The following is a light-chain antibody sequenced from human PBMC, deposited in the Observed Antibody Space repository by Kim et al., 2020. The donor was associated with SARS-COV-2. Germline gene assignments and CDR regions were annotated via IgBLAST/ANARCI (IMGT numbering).Light chain of an antibody. Sequence: QSVLTQSPSASASLGASVKLTCTLSSGHSSYAIAWHQQQPEKGPRYLMKLNSDGSHRKGDGIPDRFSVSSSGAERYLTISSLQSEDEADYYCQAWDTAVQGVFGGGTQLTVL. CDR1: SGHSSYA. CDR2: LNSDGSH. J-gene: IGLJ3*02. V-gene: IGLV4-69*01. CDR3: QAWDTAVQGV.